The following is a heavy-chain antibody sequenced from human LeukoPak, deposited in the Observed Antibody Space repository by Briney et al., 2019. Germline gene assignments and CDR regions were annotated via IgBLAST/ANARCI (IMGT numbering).Heavy chain of an antibody. Sequence: ASVTVSCKASGYTITSYYMHWVRQAPGQGLEWMGIINPSGGSTSYARKFQGRVTMTRDTSTSTVYMELNSLRSEDTAVYYCARGRLPYYYGSGSYYNEGVPGDYWGQGTLVTVSS. D-gene: IGHD3-10*01. CDR3: ARGRLPYYYGSGSYYNEGVPGDY. J-gene: IGHJ4*02. CDR1: GYTITSYY. V-gene: IGHV1-46*01. CDR2: INPSGGST.